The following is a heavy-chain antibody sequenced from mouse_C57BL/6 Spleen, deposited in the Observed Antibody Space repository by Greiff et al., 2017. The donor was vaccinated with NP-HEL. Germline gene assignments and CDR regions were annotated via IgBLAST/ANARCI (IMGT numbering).Heavy chain of an antibody. CDR2: IYPGDGDT. J-gene: IGHJ4*01. D-gene: IGHD2-4*01. V-gene: IGHV1-82*01. CDR1: GYAFSSSW. Sequence: VQLQESGPELVKPGSSVKISCKASGYAFSSSWMNWVKQRPGKGLEWIGRIYPGDGDTNYNGKFKGKATLTADKSSSTAYMQLSSLTSEDSAVYFYASPCDYDGAVYAMDYWGQGTSVTVSS. CDR3: ASPCDYDGAVYAMDY.